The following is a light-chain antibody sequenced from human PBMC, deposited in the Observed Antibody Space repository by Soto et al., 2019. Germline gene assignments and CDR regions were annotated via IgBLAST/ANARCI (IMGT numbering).Light chain of an antibody. V-gene: IGKV1-39*01. CDR2: AAS. CDR1: QSISSY. J-gene: IGKJ2*01. Sequence: DIQMTQSPSSLSASVGDRVTITCRASQSISSYLNWYQQKPGKAPKLLIYAASSLQSGVPSRFSGSGSVTDFTLTISSRQPEDFATYYCQQSYSTPYTLGQGTKLEI. CDR3: QQSYSTPYT.